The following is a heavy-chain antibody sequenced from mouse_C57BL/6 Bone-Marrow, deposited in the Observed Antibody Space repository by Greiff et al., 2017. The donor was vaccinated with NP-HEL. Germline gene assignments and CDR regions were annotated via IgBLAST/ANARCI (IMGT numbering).Heavy chain of an antibody. Sequence: ESGPGLVKPSQSLSLTCSVTGYSITSGYYWNWIRQFPGNKLEWMGYISYDGSNKYNPSLKNRISITRDTSKNQFFLKLNSVTTEDTATYYCARDYYGSMDYWGQGTSVTVSS. D-gene: IGHD1-1*01. CDR2: ISYDGSN. V-gene: IGHV3-6*01. CDR3: ARDYYGSMDY. CDR1: GYSITSGYY. J-gene: IGHJ4*01.